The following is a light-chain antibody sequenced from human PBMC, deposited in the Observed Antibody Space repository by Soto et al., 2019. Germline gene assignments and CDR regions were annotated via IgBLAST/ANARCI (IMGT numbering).Light chain of an antibody. V-gene: IGKV1-5*01. CDR1: QTINRW. J-gene: IGKJ2*01. CDR3: QQYNALWYT. Sequence: DIQMTQSPATLSASLGGRVTITCRASQTINRWLAWYQQKPRKAPKLLIYDGSTLQSGVPSRFSGSGSGTEFTLTISSLQPDDVATYYCQQYNALWYTFGQGTKV. CDR2: DGS.